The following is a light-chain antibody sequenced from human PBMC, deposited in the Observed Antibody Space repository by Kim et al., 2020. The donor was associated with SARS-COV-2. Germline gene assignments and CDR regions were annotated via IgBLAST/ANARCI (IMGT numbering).Light chain of an antibody. CDR2: GTS. J-gene: IGKJ1*01. Sequence: IQLAQSPSSLSASVGDRVTITCRASQGIGTSLAWYRQRPGKAPQLLMEGTSTLESGVPSGFTGSGSGTDFILTLSSLQPEEFANYYCQPIKSFPPTIGQGTKVDIK. CDR3: QPIKSFPPT. CDR1: QGIGTS. V-gene: IGKV1-9*01.